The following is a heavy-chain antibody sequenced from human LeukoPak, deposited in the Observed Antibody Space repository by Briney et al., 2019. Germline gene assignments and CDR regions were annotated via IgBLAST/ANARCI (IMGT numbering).Heavy chain of an antibody. J-gene: IGHJ4*02. CDR2: INPSDDST. D-gene: IGHD3-10*01. CDR3: ARGEGTLNDY. CDR1: GYTFNSSY. V-gene: IGHV1-46*02. Sequence: ASVKVSCKASGYTFNSSYMHWVRQAPGQGLEWMGIINPSDDSTRYAQKFQGRVTMTRNTSISTAYMELSSLRSEDTAVYYCARGEGTLNDYWGQGTLVTVSS.